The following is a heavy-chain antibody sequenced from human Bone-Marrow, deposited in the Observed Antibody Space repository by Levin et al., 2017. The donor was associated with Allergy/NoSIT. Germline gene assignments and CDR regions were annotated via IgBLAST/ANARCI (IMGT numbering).Heavy chain of an antibody. Sequence: GGSLRLSCAASGFTFSSYGMHWVRQAPGKGLEWVAVISYDGSNKYYADSVKGRFTISRDNSKNTLYLQMNSLRAEDTAVYYCAKELRGYSYGYPYYYYGMDVWGQGTTVTVSS. CDR3: AKELRGYSYGYPYYYYGMDV. CDR1: GFTFSSYG. CDR2: ISYDGSNK. D-gene: IGHD5-18*01. V-gene: IGHV3-30*18. J-gene: IGHJ6*02.